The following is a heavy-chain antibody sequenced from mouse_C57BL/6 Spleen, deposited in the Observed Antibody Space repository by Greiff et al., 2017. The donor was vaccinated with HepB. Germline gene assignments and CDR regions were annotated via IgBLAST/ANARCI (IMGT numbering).Heavy chain of an antibody. Sequence: EVMLVESGGDLVKPGGSLKLSCAASGFTFSSYGMSWVRQTPDKRLEWVATISSGGSYTYYPDSVKGRFTISRDNAKNTLYLQRSSLKSEDTAMYYCARRPPITTVVAHWYFDVWGTGTTVTVSS. V-gene: IGHV5-6*02. CDR2: ISSGGSYT. CDR3: ARRPPITTVVAHWYFDV. J-gene: IGHJ1*03. CDR1: GFTFSSYG. D-gene: IGHD1-1*01.